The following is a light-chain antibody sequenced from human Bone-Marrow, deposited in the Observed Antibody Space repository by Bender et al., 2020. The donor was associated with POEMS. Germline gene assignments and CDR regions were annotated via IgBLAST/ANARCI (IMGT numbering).Light chain of an antibody. V-gene: IGLV1-44*01. Sequence: QSVLTQPPSASGTPGQSVIISCSGTDSNFGGNNVNWYQHLPGTAPRLVVYSNYQRPSGVPARFSGSKSGTSASLAISGLQPEDEADYYCCSYAGNSILVFGGGTKLTVV. CDR3: CSYAGNSILV. J-gene: IGLJ3*02. CDR2: SNY. CDR1: DSNFGGNN.